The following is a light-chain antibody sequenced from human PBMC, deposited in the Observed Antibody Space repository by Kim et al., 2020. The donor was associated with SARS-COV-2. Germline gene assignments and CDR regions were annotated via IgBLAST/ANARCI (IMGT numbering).Light chain of an antibody. Sequence: VSPGQTANITCSGDKLGDRFACWYQQKAGRAPVLVIYQDNKRPSGIPGRIAGSNSGNTATLTISGTQAMDEADYYCQAWDTSTAVFGTGTKVTVL. CDR1: KLGDRF. CDR2: QDN. V-gene: IGLV3-1*01. CDR3: QAWDTSTAV. J-gene: IGLJ1*01.